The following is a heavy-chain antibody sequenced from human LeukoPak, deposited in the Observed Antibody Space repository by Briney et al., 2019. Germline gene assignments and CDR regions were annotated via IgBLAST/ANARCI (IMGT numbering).Heavy chain of an antibody. D-gene: IGHD1-26*01. J-gene: IGHJ4*02. CDR1: GFTFSSYA. CDR3: ARDYSGSYIDY. Sequence: PGGSLRLSCAASGFTFSSYAMHWVRQAPGKGLEWVAVISYDGSNKYYADSVKGRFTISRDNSKNTLYLQMNSLRAEDTAVYYCARDYSGSYIDYWGQGTLVTVSS. V-gene: IGHV3-30-3*01. CDR2: ISYDGSNK.